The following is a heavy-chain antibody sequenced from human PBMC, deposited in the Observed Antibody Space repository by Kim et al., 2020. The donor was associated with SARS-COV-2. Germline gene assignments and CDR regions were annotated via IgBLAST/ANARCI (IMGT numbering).Heavy chain of an antibody. CDR3: ARDYYDSSVSSQPDY. J-gene: IGHJ4*02. Sequence: ASVKVSCKASGYTFTSYGISWVRQAPGQGLEWMGWISAYNGNTNYAQKLQGRVTMTTDTSTSTAYMELRSLRSDDTAVYYCARDYYDSSVSSQPDYWGQGTLVTVSS. D-gene: IGHD3-22*01. CDR1: GYTFTSYG. CDR2: ISAYNGNT. V-gene: IGHV1-18*01.